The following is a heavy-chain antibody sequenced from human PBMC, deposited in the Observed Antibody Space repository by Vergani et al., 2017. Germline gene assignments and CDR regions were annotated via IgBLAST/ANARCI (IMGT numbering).Heavy chain of an antibody. Sequence: EVQLVESGGGLVQPGGSLRLSCAASGFTVSSNYMSWVRQAPGKGLEWVSVIYSGGSTYYADSVKGRFTISRDNSKNTLYLQMNSLRAEDTAVYYCARDLDWQNWYFDLWGRGTLVTVSS. V-gene: IGHV3-66*02. D-gene: IGHD3-9*01. CDR2: IYSGGST. J-gene: IGHJ2*01. CDR1: GFTVSSNY. CDR3: ARDLDWQNWYFDL.